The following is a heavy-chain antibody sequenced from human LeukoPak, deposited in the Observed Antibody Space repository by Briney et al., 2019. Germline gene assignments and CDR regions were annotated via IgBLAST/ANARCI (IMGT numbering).Heavy chain of an antibody. CDR2: IYYSGST. CDR1: GGSISSYY. CDR3: ARGLGYYDSSVGY. V-gene: IGHV4-59*01. Sequence: SETPSLTCTVSGGSISSYYWSWIRQPPGKGLEWIGYIYYSGSTNYNPSLNSRVTISVDTSKNQFSLKLSSVTAADTAVYHCARGLGYYDSSVGYWGQGTLVTVSS. D-gene: IGHD3-22*01. J-gene: IGHJ4*02.